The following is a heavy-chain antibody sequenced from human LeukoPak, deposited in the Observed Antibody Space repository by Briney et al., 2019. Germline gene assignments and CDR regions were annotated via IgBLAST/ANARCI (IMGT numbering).Heavy chain of an antibody. CDR2: FDPEDGET. CDR1: GYTLTEMS. D-gene: IGHD2-2*01. J-gene: IGHJ6*02. Sequence: ASVKVSCKVSGYTLTEMSIHWVRQAPGGALEWMGGFDPEDGETVYAPKFQGRVTMTEDTSADTAYMELSSLRSEDTAVYYCTTCLDGAGQPVAIYYYGMDVWGQGTTVTVSS. CDR3: TTCLDGAGQPVAIYYYGMDV. V-gene: IGHV1-24*01.